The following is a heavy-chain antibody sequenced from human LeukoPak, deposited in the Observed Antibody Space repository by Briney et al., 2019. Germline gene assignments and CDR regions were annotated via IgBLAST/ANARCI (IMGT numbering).Heavy chain of an antibody. CDR2: ISGSGGST. D-gene: IGHD5-12*01. Sequence: PGGSLRLSCAASGFTFSTYSMNWVRQAPGKGLEWVSAISGSGGSTYYADSVKGRFTISRDNSKNTLYLQMNSLRAEDTAVYYCAEARGIVATFDYWGQGTLVTVSS. CDR1: GFTFSTYS. V-gene: IGHV3-23*01. CDR3: AEARGIVATFDY. J-gene: IGHJ4*02.